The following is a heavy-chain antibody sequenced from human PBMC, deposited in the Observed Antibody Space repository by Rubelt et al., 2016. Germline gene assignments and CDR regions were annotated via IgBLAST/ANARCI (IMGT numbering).Heavy chain of an antibody. CDR3: ARGDTMIVVSDY. V-gene: IGHV4-61*05. Sequence: QLQLQESGPGLVKPSETLSLTCTVSGGSISSNNYYWGWIRQPPGKGLEWIGYIYYSGSTYYNPSLKSRVTISVDKSKNQFSLKLSSVTAADTAVYYCARGDTMIVVSDYWGQGTLVTVSS. J-gene: IGHJ4*02. CDR2: IYYSGST. D-gene: IGHD3-22*01. CDR1: GGSISSNNYY.